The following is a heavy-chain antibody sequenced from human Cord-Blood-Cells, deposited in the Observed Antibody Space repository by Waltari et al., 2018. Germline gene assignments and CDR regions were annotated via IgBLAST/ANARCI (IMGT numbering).Heavy chain of an antibody. CDR1: GFPFSSFA. CDR2: ISYDGSNK. Sequence: VQLVASGGGVVQPGRSLILSCAASGFPFSSFAMHWVRQAPGKALEWVSVISYDGSNKYYADSAKGQFTISRDNSKNTLYLQVNSLRAEDTAVYYCARALGSRDAFDIWGQGTMVTVSS. J-gene: IGHJ3*02. CDR3: ARALGSRDAFDI. D-gene: IGHD1-26*01. V-gene: IGHV3-30*04.